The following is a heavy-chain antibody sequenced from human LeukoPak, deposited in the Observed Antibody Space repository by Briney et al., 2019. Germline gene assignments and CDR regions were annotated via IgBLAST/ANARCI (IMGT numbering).Heavy chain of an antibody. CDR1: GFTVSSTF. V-gene: IGHV3-53*01. CDR2: IYSGGST. CDR3: ARDNAYFDY. J-gene: IGHJ4*02. Sequence: GGSLRLSCAVSGFTVSSTFMSWVRQAPGKGLEWVSVIYSGGSTHYADSVKGRFTISRGNSKNTVYFQMNSLRAKDTAVYYCARDNAYFDYWGQGTLVTVSS.